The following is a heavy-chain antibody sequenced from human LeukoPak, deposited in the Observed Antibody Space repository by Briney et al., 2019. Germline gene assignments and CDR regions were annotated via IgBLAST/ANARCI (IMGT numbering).Heavy chain of an antibody. CDR2: IDPGDSYT. CDR3: ARPDCGGSGCKLLPF. D-gene: IGHD2-15*01. CDR1: GYPFSTYW. Sequence: GESLRIPCQASGYPFSTYWINWVRLVPGKGLEWMGRIDPGDSYTDYSPSFQGHVTISVDKAISTAYLQWDGLWASDTAIYYCARPDCGGSGCKLLPFWGQGTLVTVSS. V-gene: IGHV5-10-1*01. J-gene: IGHJ4*02.